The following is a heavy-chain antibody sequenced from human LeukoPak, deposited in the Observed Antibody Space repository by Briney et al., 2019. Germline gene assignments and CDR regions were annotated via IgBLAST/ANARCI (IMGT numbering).Heavy chain of an antibody. J-gene: IGHJ6*02. V-gene: IGHV3-7*03. Sequence: GGSLRLSCAASGFTFNSYCMNWARQAPCKGLEWVASINHNGNVNHYVDSVKGRFTIFRDNAKNSLYPQMSNLRAEDTAVYFCARGGGLDVWGQGATVTVSS. CDR2: INHNGNVN. CDR3: ARGGGLDV. D-gene: IGHD3-16*01. CDR1: GFTFNSYC.